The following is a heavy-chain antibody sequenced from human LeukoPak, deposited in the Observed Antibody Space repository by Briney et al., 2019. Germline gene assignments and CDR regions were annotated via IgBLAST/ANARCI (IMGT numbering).Heavy chain of an antibody. CDR3: ARAALAGEEEAGDY. Sequence: GGSLRLSCAVSEFTFSSHSMNWVRQAPGKGLEWVSSISSGSSYIYYADSVKGRFTISRDNAKNSLYLQMNSLRAEDTAVYYCARAALAGEEEAGDYWGQGTLVTVSS. V-gene: IGHV3-21*01. CDR1: EFTFSSHS. D-gene: IGHD2-15*01. J-gene: IGHJ4*02. CDR2: ISSGSSYI.